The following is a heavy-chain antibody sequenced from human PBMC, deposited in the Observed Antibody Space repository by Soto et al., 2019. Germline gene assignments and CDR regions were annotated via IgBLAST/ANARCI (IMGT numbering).Heavy chain of an antibody. J-gene: IGHJ4*02. CDR1: GGFISSDY. V-gene: IGHV4-59*08. CDR3: ARHDGSRSTDY. D-gene: IGHD3-10*01. CDR2: IHSGST. Sequence: QVQLQESGPGLVKPSGTLSLTCTVSGGFISSDYWNWIRQPPGKGLEWIGYIHSGSTTYSASLRSRVTISVDPSKNQFSLKLSSVPAADTAVYFCARHDGSRSTDYWGQGTLVTVSS.